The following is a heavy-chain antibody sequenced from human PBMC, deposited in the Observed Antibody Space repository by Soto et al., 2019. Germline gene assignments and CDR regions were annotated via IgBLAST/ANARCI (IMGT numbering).Heavy chain of an antibody. CDR2: ISAYNGNT. D-gene: IGHD2-2*01. Sequence: QVQLVQSGAEVKKPGASVKVSCKASGYTFTSYGISWVRQAPGQGLEWMGWISAYNGNTNYAQKLQGRVTMTTDTSTSTAYMEVRSLRSDDTAVYYCARGDCSSTSCYAYYYYYGMDVWGQGTTVTVSS. J-gene: IGHJ6*02. V-gene: IGHV1-18*01. CDR3: ARGDCSSTSCYAYYYYYGMDV. CDR1: GYTFTSYG.